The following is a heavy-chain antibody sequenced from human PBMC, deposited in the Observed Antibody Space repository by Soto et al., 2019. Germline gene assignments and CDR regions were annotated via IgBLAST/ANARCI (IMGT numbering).Heavy chain of an antibody. CDR3: AKGLTYSGYDGGDY. CDR1: RFTFGSYA. CDR2: ISGSGGST. Sequence: PGGSLILSCTASRFTFGSYAMSWVRQAPGKGLEWVSAISGSGGSTYYADSVKGRFTISRDNSKNTLYLQMNSLRAEDTAVYYCAKGLTYSGYDGGDYWGQGTLVTVSS. V-gene: IGHV3-23*01. D-gene: IGHD5-12*01. J-gene: IGHJ4*02.